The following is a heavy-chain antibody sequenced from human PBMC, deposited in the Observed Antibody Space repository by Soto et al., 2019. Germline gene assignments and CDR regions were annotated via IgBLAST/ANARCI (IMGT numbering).Heavy chain of an antibody. V-gene: IGHV3-30*18. CDR1: GFTFSSYG. Sequence: PGGSLRLSCAASGFTFSSYGMHWVRQAPGKGLEWVAVISYDGSNKYYADSVKGRFTISRDNSKNTLYLQMNSLRAEDTAVYYCAKQDVGWSHHFDYWCQGT. D-gene: IGHD2-15*01. CDR2: ISYDGSNK. CDR3: AKQDVGWSHHFDY. J-gene: IGHJ4*02.